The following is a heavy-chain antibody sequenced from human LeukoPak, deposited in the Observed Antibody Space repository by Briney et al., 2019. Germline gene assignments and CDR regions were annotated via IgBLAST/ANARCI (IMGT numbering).Heavy chain of an antibody. CDR1: GGSISSGGYY. Sequence: PSQTLSLTCAVSGGSISSGGYYWSWIRQHPGKGLEWIGYIYYSGSTYYNPSLKSRVTISVDTSKNQFSLELSSVTAADTAVYYCARARSTNFDYWGQGTLVTVSS. CDR2: IYYSGST. J-gene: IGHJ4*02. CDR3: ARARSTNFDY. V-gene: IGHV4-31*11. D-gene: IGHD2-2*01.